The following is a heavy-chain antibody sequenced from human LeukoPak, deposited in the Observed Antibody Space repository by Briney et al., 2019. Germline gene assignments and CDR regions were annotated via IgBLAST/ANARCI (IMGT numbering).Heavy chain of an antibody. CDR3: ARAVRGDSYYYYYYMDV. J-gene: IGHJ6*03. V-gene: IGHV1-8*01. Sequence: ASVKVSCKASGYTFTSYDINWVRQATGQGLEWMGWMNPNSGNTGYAQKFQGRVTMTRNTSISTAYMELSSLRSEDTAVYYCARAVRGDSYYYYYYMDVWGKGTTVTVSS. CDR2: MNPNSGNT. CDR1: GYTFTSYD. D-gene: IGHD3-10*01.